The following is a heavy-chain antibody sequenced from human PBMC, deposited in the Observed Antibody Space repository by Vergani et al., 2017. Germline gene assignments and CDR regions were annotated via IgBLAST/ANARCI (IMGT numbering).Heavy chain of an antibody. D-gene: IGHD3-16*01. J-gene: IGHJ4*02. CDR2: ISYDGSNK. Sequence: QVQLVESGGGVVQPGRSLRLSCAASGFTFSSYAMHWVRQAPGKGLEWLAVISYDGSNKYYADSVKGRFTISRDNSKNTLYLQMNSLRAEDTAVYYCARDCLPFATYVIHYYWGQGTLVTVSS. CDR3: ARDCLPFATYVIHYY. V-gene: IGHV3-30-3*01. CDR1: GFTFSSYA.